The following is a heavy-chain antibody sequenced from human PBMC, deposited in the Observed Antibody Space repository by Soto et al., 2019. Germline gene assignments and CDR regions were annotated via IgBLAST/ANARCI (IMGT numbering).Heavy chain of an antibody. Sequence: GGSLRLSCAASGFTFSHYGIHWVRQAPGKGLEWLAVISYDGSNKHYADSVNGRFTVSRDNSKNTLYLQMNSLRAEDTAVYFCARYSGKYQGPIDYWGQGTLVTVSS. CDR2: ISYDGSNK. CDR1: GFTFSHYG. D-gene: IGHD1-26*01. V-gene: IGHV3-30*03. J-gene: IGHJ4*02. CDR3: ARYSGKYQGPIDY.